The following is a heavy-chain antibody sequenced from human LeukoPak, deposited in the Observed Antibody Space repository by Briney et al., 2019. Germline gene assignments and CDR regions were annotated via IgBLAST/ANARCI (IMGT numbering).Heavy chain of an antibody. CDR2: ISAYNGNT. CDR3: ARDLAGDFDY. CDR1: GYTFTSYG. D-gene: IGHD6-19*01. V-gene: IGHV1-18*01. Sequence: ASVKVSCKASGYTFTSYGISWVRQAPGRGLEWMGWISAYNGNTNYAQKLQGRVTMTTDTSTSTAYMELRSPRSDDTAVYYRARDLAGDFDYWGQGTLVTVSS. J-gene: IGHJ4*02.